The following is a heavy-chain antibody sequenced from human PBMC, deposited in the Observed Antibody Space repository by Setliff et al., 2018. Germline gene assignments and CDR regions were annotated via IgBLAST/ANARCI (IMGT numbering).Heavy chain of an antibody. CDR2: IYIGGST. D-gene: IGHD2-15*01. Sequence: KTSETLSLTCTVSGGSISSYYWSWIRQPAGKGLEWIGHIYIGGSTNYNPSLKSRVTISVDTSKNQFSLKLSSVTAADTAVYYCAREGSPPLHYFDYWGQGTLVTVSS. CDR3: AREGSPPLHYFDY. J-gene: IGHJ4*02. V-gene: IGHV4-4*07. CDR1: GGSISSYY.